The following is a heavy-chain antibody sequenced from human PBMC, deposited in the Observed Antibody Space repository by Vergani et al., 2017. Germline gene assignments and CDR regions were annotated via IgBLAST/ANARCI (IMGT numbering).Heavy chain of an antibody. D-gene: IGHD6-6*01. J-gene: IGHJ6*03. CDR1: GGSFSGYY. Sequence: QVQLQQWGAGLLKPSETLSLTCAVYGGSFSGYYWSWIRQPPGKGLEWIGEINHSGSTNYNPSLKSRVTISVDTSKNQFSLKLSSVTAADTAVYYCARGRLYSSSAPIYYYYMDVWGKGTTVTVSS. V-gene: IGHV4-34*01. CDR3: ARGRLYSSSAPIYYYYMDV. CDR2: INHSGST.